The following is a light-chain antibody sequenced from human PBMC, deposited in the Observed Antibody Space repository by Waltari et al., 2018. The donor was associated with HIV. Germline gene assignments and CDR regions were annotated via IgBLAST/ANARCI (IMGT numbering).Light chain of an antibody. J-gene: IGKJ1*01. V-gene: IGKV2-30*01. Sequence: VGMNQVPPLLPGTLWQPAPIPFRARQRLVYRDGNTYLHWIQQRPGQPPRCLIYKVSDRESGVPDRFSGSGSGTDFTLEISRVEADDVGVYYCMQGSHWPWTYGQGTKVEIK. CDR1: QRLVYRDGNTY. CDR2: KVS. CDR3: MQGSHWPWT.